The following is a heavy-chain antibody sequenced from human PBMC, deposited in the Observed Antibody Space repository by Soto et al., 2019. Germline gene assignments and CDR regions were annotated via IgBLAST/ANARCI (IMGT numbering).Heavy chain of an antibody. J-gene: IGHJ4*02. CDR1: GFTFSSYA. D-gene: IGHD3-3*01. CDR3: AKASVYYDFWSGYLDFDY. V-gene: IGHV3-23*01. Sequence: PGGSLRLSCAASGFTFSSYAMSWVRQAPGKGLEWVSAISGSGGSTYYADSVKGRFTISRDNSKNTLYLQMNSLRAEDTALYYCAKASVYYDFWSGYLDFDYWGQGTLVTVSS. CDR2: ISGSGGST.